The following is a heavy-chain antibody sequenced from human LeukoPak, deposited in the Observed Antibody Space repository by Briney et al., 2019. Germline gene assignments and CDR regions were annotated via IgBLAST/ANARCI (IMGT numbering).Heavy chain of an antibody. J-gene: IGHJ5*02. V-gene: IGHV3-7*01. CDR2: IRQDGSEI. CDR3: ARGEYGPLDP. D-gene: IGHD2/OR15-2a*01. Sequence: GGSLRLSCAASGFTFSTYCMSWVRQAPGKGLEWVANIRQDGSEIPYVDSVKGRFTISRDNAKSSLFLQMNRLRAEDTAVYYCARGEYGPLDPWGQGTLVTVSS. CDR1: GFTFSTYC.